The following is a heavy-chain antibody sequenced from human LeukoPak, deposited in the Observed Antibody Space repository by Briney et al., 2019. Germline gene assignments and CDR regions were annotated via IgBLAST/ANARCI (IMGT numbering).Heavy chain of an antibody. V-gene: IGHV4-34*01. J-gene: IGHJ6*03. CDR2: INHSGST. CDR1: GGSFSGYY. CDR3: ARSIRGYSYGPDYYYYYYMDV. D-gene: IGHD5-18*01. Sequence: SETLSLTCAVYGGSFSGYYWSWIRQPPGKGLEWIGEINHSGSTNYNPSLKSRVTISVDTSKNQFSLKLSSVTAADTAVYYCARSIRGYSYGPDYYYYYYMDVWGKGTTVTISS.